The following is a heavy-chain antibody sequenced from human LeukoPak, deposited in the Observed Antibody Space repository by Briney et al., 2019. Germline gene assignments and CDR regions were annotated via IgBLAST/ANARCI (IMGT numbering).Heavy chain of an antibody. Sequence: GASETVSLTSSVYTFTSYYMHWVRQAPGQGLEWMGIINPSGGRTRYAQKFQCRDTMPRDTSTRTVYMELSSLRSEDTAGYYCARGIVVLWFGELSHQFDPWVEGSLVSVCS. CDR3: ARGIVVLWFGELSHQFDP. J-gene: IGHJ5*02. V-gene: IGHV1-46*01. CDR2: INPSGGRT. CDR1: VYTFTSYY. D-gene: IGHD3-10*01.